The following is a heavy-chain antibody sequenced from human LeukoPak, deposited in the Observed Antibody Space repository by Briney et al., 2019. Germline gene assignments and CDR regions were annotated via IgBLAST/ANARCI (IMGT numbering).Heavy chain of an antibody. V-gene: IGHV3-7*01. D-gene: IGHD4-11*01. CDR1: GFTFSNYA. J-gene: IGHJ4*02. CDR3: ARGVCSNYGWDYFEY. Sequence: GGSLRLSCAASGFTFSNYAMHWARQAPGKGLEGVANIKQDGSEKYYVDSVKGRFTISRDNAKNSLSLQMNSLRAEDTAVYYCARGVCSNYGWDYFEYWGQGTLVTVSS. CDR2: IKQDGSEK.